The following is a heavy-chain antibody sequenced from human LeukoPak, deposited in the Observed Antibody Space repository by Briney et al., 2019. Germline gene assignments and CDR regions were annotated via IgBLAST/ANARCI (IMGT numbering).Heavy chain of an antibody. CDR1: GFTFSSYG. J-gene: IGHJ4*02. D-gene: IGHD6-6*01. Sequence: PGRSLRLSCAASGFTFSSYGMHWVRQAPGKGLEWVAVISYDGSNKYYADSVKGRFTISRDNSKNTLYLQKNSLRAEDTAVYYCAKDEQLAFDYWGQGTLVTVSS. CDR2: ISYDGSNK. V-gene: IGHV3-30*18. CDR3: AKDEQLAFDY.